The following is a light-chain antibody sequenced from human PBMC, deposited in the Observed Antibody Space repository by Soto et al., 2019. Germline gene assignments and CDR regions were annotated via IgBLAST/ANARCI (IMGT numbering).Light chain of an antibody. CDR2: DAS. CDR1: QSVGRN. CDR3: QQYSIWRT. Sequence: EIVMTQSPATLSVSPGERATLSCRASQSVGRNLAWYQQKPGQAPRLLIYDASTRATGVPARFSASGSGTAFTLTISSLQSEDFAVYYCQQYSIWRTFGQGTKVDIK. V-gene: IGKV3-15*01. J-gene: IGKJ1*01.